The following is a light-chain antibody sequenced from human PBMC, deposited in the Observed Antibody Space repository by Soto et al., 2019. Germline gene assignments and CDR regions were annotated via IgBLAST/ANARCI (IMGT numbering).Light chain of an antibody. CDR1: QSVSTS. CDR3: QQRSNWPPIT. J-gene: IGKJ5*01. CDR2: GAS. Sequence: EVVLTQAPGTLSLSPGERATLSCRANQSVSTSLAWYQQKPGQAPRLLIYGASNRATGIPDRFSGSGYGTDFTLTISALEPEDFAVYYCQQRSNWPPITFGQGTRLEIK. V-gene: IGKV3-11*01.